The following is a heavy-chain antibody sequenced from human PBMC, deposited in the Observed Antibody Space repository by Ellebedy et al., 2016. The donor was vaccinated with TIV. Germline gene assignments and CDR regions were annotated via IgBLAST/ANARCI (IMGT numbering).Heavy chain of an antibody. V-gene: IGHV3-7*04. CDR3: AREMLSAYGPFDS. CDR1: GFNFRVYW. D-gene: IGHD3-16*01. CDR2: LNRDGGEI. Sequence: GESLKISXVASGFNFRVYWMGWVRQAPGKGLEWVANLNRDGGEIRYADSVMGRFTISRDNARNTVYLDMNYLKAQDTAVYYCAREMLSAYGPFDSWGRGTLVTVSS. J-gene: IGHJ4*02.